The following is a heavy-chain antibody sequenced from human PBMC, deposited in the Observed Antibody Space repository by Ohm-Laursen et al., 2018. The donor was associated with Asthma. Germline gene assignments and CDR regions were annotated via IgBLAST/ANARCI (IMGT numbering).Heavy chain of an antibody. CDR3: ARAGNCGGDCYPAYFAY. Sequence: SLRLSCTASGFTFSTYPMHWVRQAPGKGLEGVTGISYDGSNKYYADSVKGQFTISRDNSKNTLYLQMNSLRAEDTAVYYCARAGNCGGDCYPAYFAYWGQGTLVTVSS. CDR1: GFTFSTYP. D-gene: IGHD2-21*02. CDR2: ISYDGSNK. V-gene: IGHV3-30-3*01. J-gene: IGHJ4*02.